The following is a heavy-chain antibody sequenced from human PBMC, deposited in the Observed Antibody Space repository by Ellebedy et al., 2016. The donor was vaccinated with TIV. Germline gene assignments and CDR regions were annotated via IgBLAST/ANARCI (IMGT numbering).Heavy chain of an antibody. CDR1: GFSVSNNY. D-gene: IGHD1-1*01. Sequence: GESLKISXAASGFSVSNNYMSWVRQSPGKGLEWVSGIYSGGITHYADSVKGRFSISRDNSKNTLYLQMNSLRAEDAAVYYCVREGPRQSNWNDLGWFDPWGQGTLVTVSS. V-gene: IGHV3-53*01. J-gene: IGHJ5*02. CDR3: VREGPRQSNWNDLGWFDP. CDR2: IYSGGIT.